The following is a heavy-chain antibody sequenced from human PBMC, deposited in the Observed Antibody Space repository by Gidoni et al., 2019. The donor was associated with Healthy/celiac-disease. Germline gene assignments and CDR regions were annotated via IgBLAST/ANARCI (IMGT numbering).Heavy chain of an antibody. Sequence: QLQLQVSGPGLVMPSATLSPPRTVSGGSISSSSYYWGWIRQPPGKGLEWIGSIYYSGSTYYNPSLKSRVTISVDTSKNQFSLKLSSVTAADTAVYYCARDARLVVVISTFDYWGQGTLVTVSS. J-gene: IGHJ4*02. CDR3: ARDARLVVVISTFDY. CDR2: IYYSGST. D-gene: IGHD3-22*01. V-gene: IGHV4-39*02. CDR1: GGSISSSSYY.